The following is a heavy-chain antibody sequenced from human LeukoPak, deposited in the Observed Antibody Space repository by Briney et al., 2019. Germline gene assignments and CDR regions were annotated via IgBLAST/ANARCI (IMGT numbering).Heavy chain of an antibody. CDR2: ISNNGRNK. CDR1: GFTFSTYA. V-gene: IGHV3-30*04. CDR3: TRDLTGHYSIDY. D-gene: IGHD3-22*01. Sequence: GRSLRLSCAASGFTFSTYAIHWVRQAPGKGLGWVAFISNNGRNKDYADSVKGRFTISRDNSKNTLYLQVNSLRPDDTAVYFCTRDLTGHYSIDYWGQGTLVTVSS. J-gene: IGHJ4*02.